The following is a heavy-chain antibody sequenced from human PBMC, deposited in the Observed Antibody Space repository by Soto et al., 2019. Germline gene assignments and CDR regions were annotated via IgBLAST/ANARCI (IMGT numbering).Heavy chain of an antibody. Sequence: QVQLVESGGGVVQPGRSLRLSCAASGFTFSSYAMHWVRQAPGKGLEWVAVISYDGSNKYYADSVKGRFTISRDNSKNTLYLQMNSLRAEDTAVYYCARSSGSYYYYGMDVWGQGTTVIVSS. CDR2: ISYDGSNK. V-gene: IGHV3-30-3*01. D-gene: IGHD1-26*01. CDR3: ARSSGSYYYYGMDV. J-gene: IGHJ6*02. CDR1: GFTFSSYA.